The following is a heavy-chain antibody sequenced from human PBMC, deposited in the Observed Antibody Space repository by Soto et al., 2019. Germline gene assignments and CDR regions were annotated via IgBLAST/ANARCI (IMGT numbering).Heavy chain of an antibody. V-gene: IGHV3-30-3*01. CDR2: ISYDGDNK. D-gene: IGHD1-1*01. CDR1: GFTFSYHA. J-gene: IGHJ6*02. CDR3: ARGTTTSAFSAMDV. Sequence: QVQLVESGGGVVQPGRSLRLSCAASGFTFSYHALNWVRQAPGKGLEWVAVISYDGDNKYIAESVKGRFTISRDNSKXXXXXXXXSLRAEDTAMYFCARGTTTSAFSAMDVWGQGTTVTVSS.